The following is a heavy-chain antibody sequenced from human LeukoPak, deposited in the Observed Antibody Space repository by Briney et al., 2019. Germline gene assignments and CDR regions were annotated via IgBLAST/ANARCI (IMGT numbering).Heavy chain of an antibody. Sequence: GGSLRLSCAASGLTFSSYAMSWVRQAPGKGLEWVSAISGSGGSTYYADSVKGRFTISRDNSKNTLYLQMNSLRAEDTAVYYCATGLSLGYCSSGSCPYGMDVWGKGTTVTVSS. CDR2: ISGSGGST. CDR1: GLTFSSYA. V-gene: IGHV3-23*01. J-gene: IGHJ6*04. D-gene: IGHD2-15*01. CDR3: ATGLSLGYCSSGSCPYGMDV.